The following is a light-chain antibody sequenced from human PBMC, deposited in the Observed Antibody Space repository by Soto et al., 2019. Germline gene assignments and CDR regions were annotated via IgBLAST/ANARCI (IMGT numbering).Light chain of an antibody. J-gene: IGKJ1*01. CDR2: GVS. CDR1: QSVRSN. CDR3: QQYNNWPPWT. V-gene: IGKV3-15*01. Sequence: EIVMTQSPATLSVSPGERATLSCRASQSVRSNLAWYQQKPGQAPRLLIYGVSTRATGIPARFSGSGSETEFTLTISSLQSEDSAVYYCQQYNNWPPWTFSQGTNVEVK.